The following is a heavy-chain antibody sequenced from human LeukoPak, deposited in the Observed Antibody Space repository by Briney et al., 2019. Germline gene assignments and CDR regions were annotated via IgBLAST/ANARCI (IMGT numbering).Heavy chain of an antibody. Sequence: GGSLRLSCAASGFTFSSYEMNWVRQAPGKGLEWVSYISSSGSTIYYADSVKGRFTISRDNAKNSLYLQMNSLRAEDTAVYYCARDPGGLYCSGGSCYSDWFDPWGQGTLVTVSP. V-gene: IGHV3-48*03. J-gene: IGHJ5*02. CDR2: ISSSGSTI. D-gene: IGHD2-15*01. CDR3: ARDPGGLYCSGGSCYSDWFDP. CDR1: GFTFSSYE.